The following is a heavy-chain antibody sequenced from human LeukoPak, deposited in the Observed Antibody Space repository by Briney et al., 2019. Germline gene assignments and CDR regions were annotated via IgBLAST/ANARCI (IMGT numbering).Heavy chain of an antibody. J-gene: IGHJ4*02. D-gene: IGHD3-22*01. V-gene: IGHV3-30*02. Sequence: GGSLTLSCAASGFTFSFYGMHWVRQAPGKGLEWVAFIRSDGSNKYYADSVKGRFTISRDNSKETLFLLMNSLKAEDTALFYCAKERPQYFYDSSGREGFDYWGQGTLVTVSS. CDR2: IRSDGSNK. CDR3: AKERPQYFYDSSGREGFDY. CDR1: GFTFSFYG.